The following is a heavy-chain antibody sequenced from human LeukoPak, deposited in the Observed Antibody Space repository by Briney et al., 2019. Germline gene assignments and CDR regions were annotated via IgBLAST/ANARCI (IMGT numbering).Heavy chain of an antibody. CDR1: GGSISSGSYY. D-gene: IGHD3-9*01. CDR3: ARERGSLTGYLSIGY. CDR2: IYISGST. J-gene: IGHJ4*02. V-gene: IGHV4-61*02. Sequence: SQTLSLTCTVSGGSISSGSYYWSWIRQPAGKGLEWIGRIYISGSTNYNPSLKSRVTISVDTSKNQFSLKLSSVTAADTAVYYCARERGSLTGYLSIGYWGQGTLVTVSS.